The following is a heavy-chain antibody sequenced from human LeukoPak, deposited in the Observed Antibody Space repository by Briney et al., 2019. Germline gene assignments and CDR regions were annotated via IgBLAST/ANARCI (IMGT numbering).Heavy chain of an antibody. CDR2: TSDSGGHT. J-gene: IGHJ4*02. D-gene: IGHD6-19*01. CDR1: GGSISGYY. V-gene: IGHV4-59*01. CDR3: ARWHSTGRSFDY. Sequence: SETLSLTCTVSGGSISGYYWNWIRQPPGQGLEWIGYTSDSGGHTDYKPSLKSRVAISVDTSKNQFSLKLTSPTPAGTAMTYCARWHSTGRSFDYWGQGAPVTVSS.